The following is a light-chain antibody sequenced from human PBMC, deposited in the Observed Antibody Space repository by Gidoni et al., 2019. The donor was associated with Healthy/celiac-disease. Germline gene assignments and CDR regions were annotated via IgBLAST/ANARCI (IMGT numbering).Light chain of an antibody. J-gene: IGKJ2*01. CDR2: DAS. CDR1: QSVSSY. CDR3: QQRCNCPPST. V-gene: IGKV3-11*01. Sequence: EIVLTQCPATLSLSPGERATLSCRASQSVSSYLAWYQQKPGQAPRLLIYDASNRATGLPARFSGSGSGTAFTLTISSLEPEAFAVYYCQQRCNCPPSTFXQXTKLEIK.